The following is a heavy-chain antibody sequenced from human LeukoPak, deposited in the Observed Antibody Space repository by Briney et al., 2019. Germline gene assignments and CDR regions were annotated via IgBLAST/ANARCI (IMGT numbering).Heavy chain of an antibody. J-gene: IGHJ4*02. CDR2: INHSGST. V-gene: IGHV4-34*01. D-gene: IGHD6-13*01. Sequence: MASETLSLTCAVYGGSFSGYYWSWIRQPPGKGLEWIGEINHSGSTNYNPSLKSRVTISVDTSKNQFSLKLSSVTAADTAVYYCARGRIAAAGCDYWGQGTLVTVSS. CDR1: GGSFSGYY. CDR3: ARGRIAAAGCDY.